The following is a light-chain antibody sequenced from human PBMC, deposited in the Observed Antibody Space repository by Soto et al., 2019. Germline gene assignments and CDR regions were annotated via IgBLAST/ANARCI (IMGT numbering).Light chain of an antibody. CDR1: QIVSSTY. Sequence: EIVLTQSPGTLSLSPGERATLSCRASQIVSSTYLAWFQQKAGQAPRLLIYGASTRATGIPDRFSGSGSGTDFTLTISGLEPEDFASYYCQQYDVTPPNTFGGGTKVDIK. V-gene: IGKV3-20*01. CDR2: GAS. J-gene: IGKJ4*01. CDR3: QQYDVTPPNT.